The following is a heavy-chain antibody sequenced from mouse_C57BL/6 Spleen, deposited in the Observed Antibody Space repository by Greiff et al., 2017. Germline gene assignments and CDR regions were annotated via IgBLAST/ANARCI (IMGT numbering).Heavy chain of an antibody. D-gene: IGHD4-1*02. CDR1: GYTFTSYW. Sequence: VPLQQPGAELVKPGASVKLSCNASGYTFTSYWMRWVKLRPGRGLGWIGRIDPNSGGTKYNEKFKSKATLTVDKPSSTAYMQLSSLTSEEAAVYYCARDNWGGGDYWGQGTTLTVSS. V-gene: IGHV1-72*01. CDR2: IDPNSGGT. J-gene: IGHJ2*01. CDR3: ARDNWGGGDY.